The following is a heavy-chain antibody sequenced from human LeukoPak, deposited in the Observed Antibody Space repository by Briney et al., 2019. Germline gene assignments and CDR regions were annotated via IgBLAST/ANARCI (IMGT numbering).Heavy chain of an antibody. Sequence: GESLKISCKGSGYTFTNYWIAWVRQMPGKGLEWMGIIYPGDSDTRYSPSFQGQVTISADKSSSTAYLQWSSLKASDSAMYYCARRYDHSDYFVYWGQGTLVTVSS. CDR3: ARRYDHSDYFVY. V-gene: IGHV5-51*01. J-gene: IGHJ4*02. D-gene: IGHD3-22*01. CDR1: GYTFTNYW. CDR2: IYPGDSDT.